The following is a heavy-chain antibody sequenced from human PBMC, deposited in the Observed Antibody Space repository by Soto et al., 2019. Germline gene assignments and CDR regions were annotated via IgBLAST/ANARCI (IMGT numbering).Heavy chain of an antibody. J-gene: IGHJ2*01. CDR2: LSASGRT. Sequence: QVHLQESGPGLVKPSETLSLTCAISGDSIGNFYWSWIRQPAGKGLESLGRLSASGRTNYSPSLQSRVTMSLDRSKNRFSLRLTSVSAADTAVYFCARGMGRCFDIWGRGTLVTVSS. D-gene: IGHD2-8*01. CDR1: GDSIGNFY. CDR3: ARGMGRCFDI. V-gene: IGHV4-4*07.